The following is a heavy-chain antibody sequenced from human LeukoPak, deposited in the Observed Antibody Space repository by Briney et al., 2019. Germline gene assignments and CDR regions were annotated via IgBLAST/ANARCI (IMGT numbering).Heavy chain of an antibody. J-gene: IGHJ2*01. CDR3: ARDGGAGWYFDL. D-gene: IGHD3-16*01. CDR1: GFTFSSYG. Sequence: GRSLRLSCVASGFTFSSYGMHWVRQAPGKGLEWVAVIWDDGRNKYHADSVKGRFTISRDNSKNTLYLQMNSLRVEDTAVYYCARDGGAGWYFDLWGRGTLVTVSS. CDR2: IWDDGRNK. V-gene: IGHV3-33*01.